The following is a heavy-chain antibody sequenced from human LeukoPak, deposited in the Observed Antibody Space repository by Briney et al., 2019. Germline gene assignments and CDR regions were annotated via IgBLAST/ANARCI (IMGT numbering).Heavy chain of an antibody. CDR3: AKDGTAEDIVVVPAATSHYYYYMDV. CDR1: GFTFSSYG. J-gene: IGHJ6*03. Sequence: GGSLRLSCAASGFTFSSYGMHWVRQAPGKGLEWEAFIRYDGSNKYYADSVKGRFTISRDNSKNTLYLQMNSLRAEDTAVYYCAKDGTAEDIVVVPAATSHYYYYMDVWGKGTTVTVSS. V-gene: IGHV3-30*02. D-gene: IGHD2-2*01. CDR2: IRYDGSNK.